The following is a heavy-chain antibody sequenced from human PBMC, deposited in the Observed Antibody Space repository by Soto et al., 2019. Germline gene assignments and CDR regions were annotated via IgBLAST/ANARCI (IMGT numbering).Heavy chain of an antibody. J-gene: IGHJ6*02. CDR3: ARDRPLYSSSWYRDYYGMDV. D-gene: IGHD6-13*01. Sequence: ASVKVSCKASGYTFTSYDINWVRLATGQGLEWMGWMNPNSGNTGYAQKFQGRVTMTRNTSISTAYMELSSLRSEDTAVYYCARDRPLYSSSWYRDYYGMDVWGQGTTVTVSS. V-gene: IGHV1-8*01. CDR1: GYTFTSYD. CDR2: MNPNSGNT.